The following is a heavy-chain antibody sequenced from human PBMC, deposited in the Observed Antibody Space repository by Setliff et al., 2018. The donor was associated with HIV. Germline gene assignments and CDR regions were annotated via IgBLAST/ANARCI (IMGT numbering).Heavy chain of an antibody. J-gene: IGHJ4*02. CDR3: ARSRFRDCFDPDYFDY. CDR2: ISSSSRSK. D-gene: IGHD2-21*02. V-gene: IGHV3-21*01. Sequence: GGSLRLSCAASGFTFSTYSMNWVRQAPGKGLEWVSSISSSSRSKYYADSVKGRFTISRDNAKNSLYLQMNSLRAEDTAVYYCARSRFRDCFDPDYFDYWGQGTPVTVSS. CDR1: GFTFSTYS.